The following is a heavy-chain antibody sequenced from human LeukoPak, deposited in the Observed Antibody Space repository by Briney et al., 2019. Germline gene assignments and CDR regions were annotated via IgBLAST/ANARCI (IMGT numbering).Heavy chain of an antibody. D-gene: IGHD2-2*01. CDR2: ISGSGGST. J-gene: IGHJ4*02. Sequence: GGSLRLSCAASGFTFSGYAMSWVRQAPGKGLEWVSAISGSGGSTYYADSVKGRFTISRDNSKNTLYLQMNSLRAEDTAVYYCAKLGRYCSSTSCYYFDYWGQGTLVTVSS. CDR1: GFTFSGYA. CDR3: AKLGRYCSSTSCYYFDY. V-gene: IGHV3-23*01.